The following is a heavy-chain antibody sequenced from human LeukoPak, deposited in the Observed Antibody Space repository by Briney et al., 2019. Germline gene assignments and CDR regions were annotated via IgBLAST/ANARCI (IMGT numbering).Heavy chain of an antibody. D-gene: IGHD3-10*01. CDR1: GYTFTGFS. CDR3: SRESPYYYGPGTHYFIDY. J-gene: IGHJ4*02. CDR2: INPNSGGT. Sequence: ASVKVSCKASGYTFTGFSIHWLRQAPGQGLEWMGWINPNSGGTDYAQKFQGRVTMTWATSISTVYMELNRLKSDDTAVYYCSRESPYYYGPGTHYFIDYWGQGTLVTVSS. V-gene: IGHV1-2*02.